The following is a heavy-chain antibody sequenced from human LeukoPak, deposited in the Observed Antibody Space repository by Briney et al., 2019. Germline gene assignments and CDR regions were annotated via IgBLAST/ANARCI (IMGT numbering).Heavy chain of an antibody. J-gene: IGHJ4*02. CDR1: GLTFDDYG. CDR2: INWNGDST. CDR3: ARDRSTVAGTSFDY. V-gene: IGHV3-20*04. Sequence: GGSLRLSCAASGLTFDDYGMSWVRQAPGKGLEWVPGINWNGDSTGYVDSVKGRLTISRDNAKNSLYLQMNSLRAEDTALYYCARDRSTVAGTSFDYWGQGTLVTVSS. D-gene: IGHD6-19*01.